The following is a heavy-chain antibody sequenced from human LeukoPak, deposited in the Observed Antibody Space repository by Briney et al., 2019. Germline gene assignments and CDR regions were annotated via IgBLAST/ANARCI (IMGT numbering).Heavy chain of an antibody. CDR1: GGTFSSYT. Sequence: SVKVSFKASGGTFSSYTISWVRQAPGQGLEWMGRIIPILGIANYAQKFQGRVTITADKSTSTAYMELSRLRSEDTAVYYCARRGPYYYDSAGPPTNYYYMDVWGKGTTVTVSS. CDR2: IIPILGIA. CDR3: ARRGPYYYDSAGPPTNYYYMDV. D-gene: IGHD3-22*01. V-gene: IGHV1-69*02. J-gene: IGHJ6*03.